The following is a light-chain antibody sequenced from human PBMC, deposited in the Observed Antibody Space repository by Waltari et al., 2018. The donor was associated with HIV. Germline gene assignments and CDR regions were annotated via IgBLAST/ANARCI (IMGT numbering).Light chain of an antibody. V-gene: IGKV3-11*01. Sequence: EIVLTQSPATRSLSPGERATLSCRASQSVSRYLAWYQQKPGQAPRLLLYDASTSATGILARLSGSGSGTDFTLTISSLEPEDFAVYYCQQRSNWPPLTFGGGTKVEIK. J-gene: IGKJ4*01. CDR1: QSVSRY. CDR3: QQRSNWPPLT. CDR2: DAS.